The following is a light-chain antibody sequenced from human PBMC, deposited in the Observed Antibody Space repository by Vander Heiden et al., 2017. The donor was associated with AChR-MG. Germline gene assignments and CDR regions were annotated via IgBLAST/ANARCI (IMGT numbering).Light chain of an antibody. CDR1: QSVLNSSNNKNY. Sequence: DIVMTQSPDSLAVSLGERATINCKSSQSVLNSSNNKNYLAWYQQKPGQPPKLLIYWASTRESGVPDRFSGSGSGTDFTLTISSLQAEDVAVYYCQQYYTTMTFGQGTKVEIK. CDR3: QQYYTTMT. CDR2: WAS. V-gene: IGKV4-1*01. J-gene: IGKJ1*01.